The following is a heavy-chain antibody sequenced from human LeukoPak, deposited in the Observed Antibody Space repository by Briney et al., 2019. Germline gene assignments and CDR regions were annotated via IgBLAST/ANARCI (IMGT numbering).Heavy chain of an antibody. CDR1: GGSISSGSYY. CDR3: TSIAARPPLQGTIDY. D-gene: IGHD6-6*01. CDR2: IYTSGST. J-gene: IGHJ4*02. Sequence: SETLSLTCTVSGGSISSGSYYWSWIRQPAGKGLEWIGRIYTSGSTNYNPSLKSRVTISVDTSKNQFSLKLSSVTAADTAVYYCTSIAARPPLQGTIDYWGQGTLVTVSS. V-gene: IGHV4-61*02.